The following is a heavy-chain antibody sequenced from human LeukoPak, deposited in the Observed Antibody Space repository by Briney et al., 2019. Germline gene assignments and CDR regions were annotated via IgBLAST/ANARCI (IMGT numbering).Heavy chain of an antibody. V-gene: IGHV4-34*01. CDR3: ARGAPYLYQLLRGDRWYYFDY. D-gene: IGHD2-2*01. J-gene: IGHJ4*02. CDR2: INHSGST. Sequence: SETLSLTCAVYGGSFSGYYWSWIRQPPGKGLEWIGEINHSGSTNYNPSLKSRVTISVDTSKNQFSLKLSSVTAADTAVYYCARGAPYLYQLLRGDRWYYFDYWGQGTLVTVSS. CDR1: GGSFSGYY.